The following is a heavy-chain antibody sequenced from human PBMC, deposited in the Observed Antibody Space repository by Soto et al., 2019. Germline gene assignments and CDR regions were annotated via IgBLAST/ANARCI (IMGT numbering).Heavy chain of an antibody. J-gene: IGHJ4*02. Sequence: XTLSLTCAVYGGSFNGHNWSWIRQRPGKGLEWIGEINHSGSSNYNPSLKSRVSLSADASKNQFSLMLSYVTDADRAMYFCSRGVYLMVVAQTDEPDNYYYDSWGQGTLVTVSS. V-gene: IGHV4-34*01. CDR3: SRGVYLMVVAQTDEPDNYYYDS. CDR2: INHSGSS. D-gene: IGHD2-21*01. CDR1: GGSFNGHN.